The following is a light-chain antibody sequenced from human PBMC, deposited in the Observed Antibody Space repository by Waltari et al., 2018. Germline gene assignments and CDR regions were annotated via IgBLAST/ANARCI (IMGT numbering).Light chain of an antibody. J-gene: IGKJ1*01. Sequence: EIVLTPSPGTLSLSPGERATLSCRASQSVGRTLTWYQAKPGQAPRLLTYGASSRATDIPDRFSGSGSGTDFSLTISRLEPEDFAVYYCQHYVRLPVTFGQGTKVEIK. CDR1: QSVGRT. CDR2: GAS. CDR3: QHYVRLPVT. V-gene: IGKV3-20*01.